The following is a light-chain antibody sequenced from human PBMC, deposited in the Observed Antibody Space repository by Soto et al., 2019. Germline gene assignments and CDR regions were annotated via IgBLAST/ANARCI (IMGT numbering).Light chain of an antibody. Sequence: QSVLTQPASVSGSPGQSITISCTGTSSDVGGYNYVSWYQQHPGKAPKLMIYDVSNRPSGVSNRFSGSKSGNTASLTISGLQAEDVADYYCSSYTSSRTLDVSGTGTKLTVL. V-gene: IGLV2-14*01. CDR1: SSDVGGYNY. J-gene: IGLJ1*01. CDR2: DVS. CDR3: SSYTSSRTLDV.